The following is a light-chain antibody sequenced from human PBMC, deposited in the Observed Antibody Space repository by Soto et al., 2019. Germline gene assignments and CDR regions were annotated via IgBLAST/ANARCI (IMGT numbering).Light chain of an antibody. CDR2: SNN. CDR3: ASWDDRLGAVI. V-gene: IGLV1-47*02. J-gene: IGLJ2*01. Sequence: QSVLTQPPSASGTPGQRVFISCSGSSSNIGGTNYAYWYQQLPGAAPNLLMHSNNLWPSGVPERISGSKSGTSASLAISGLRAEDEAVYYCASWDDRLGAVIFGGGTKVTVL. CDR1: SSNIGGTNY.